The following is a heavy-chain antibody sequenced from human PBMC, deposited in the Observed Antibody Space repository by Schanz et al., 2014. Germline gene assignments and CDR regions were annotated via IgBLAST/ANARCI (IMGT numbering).Heavy chain of an antibody. CDR2: IDRDSGHT. CDR3: AKDSRGSSFDMDV. Sequence: EVQLVESGGVVAQPGGSLRLSCAASGFSFDDSTMHWVRQAPGKGLEWVSLIDRDSGHTYYADSVKGRFTISRDNSKNSLYLQMNSLRTEDTALYYCAKDSRGSSFDMDVWGQGTTVTVSS. J-gene: IGHJ6*02. D-gene: IGHD1-26*01. CDR1: GFSFDDST. V-gene: IGHV3-43*01.